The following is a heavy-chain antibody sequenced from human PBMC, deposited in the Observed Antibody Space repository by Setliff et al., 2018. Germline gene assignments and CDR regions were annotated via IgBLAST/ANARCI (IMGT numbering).Heavy chain of an antibody. CDR3: ARPGRSNYWDSFDY. D-gene: IGHD3-10*01. V-gene: IGHV3-33*08. CDR2: IFYDGSEK. CDR1: GFTFSTYA. Sequence: PGGSLRLSCAASGFTFSTYAMHWVRQAPGKGLEWVGYIFYDGSEKYYADSVKGRFTISRDNAKNSLYLQMNSLRADDTAVYYCARPGRSNYWDSFDYWGQGTLVTVSS. J-gene: IGHJ4*02.